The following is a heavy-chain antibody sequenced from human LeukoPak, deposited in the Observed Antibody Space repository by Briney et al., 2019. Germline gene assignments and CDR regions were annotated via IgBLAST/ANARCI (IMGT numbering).Heavy chain of an antibody. D-gene: IGHD3-22*01. CDR2: IYYSGST. CDR1: GGSISSSSYY. CDR3: VRRGAYFDSREYYFDY. Sequence: SETLSLTCTVSGGSISSSSYYWGWIRQPPGKGLEWIGSIYYSGSTYYNPSLKSRVTISVDTPKSQFSLKLSSVTAADTAVYYCVRRGAYFDSREYYFDYWGQGILVTVSS. J-gene: IGHJ4*02. V-gene: IGHV4-39*01.